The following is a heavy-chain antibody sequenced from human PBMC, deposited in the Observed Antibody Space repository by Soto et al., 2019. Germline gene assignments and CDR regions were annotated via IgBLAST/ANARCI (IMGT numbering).Heavy chain of an antibody. CDR3: AKVIYSSGSGTFDF. V-gene: IGHV3-23*01. D-gene: IGHD6-19*01. CDR2: IDSSGDGT. CDR1: GFIFSNYA. Sequence: EVQLLESGGGLVQPGGSLRLSCAASGFIFSNYAMNWVRQAPGKGLEWVSAIDSSGDGTYYADSVKSRFTISRDNSKSTLYLQMNSLRADDTAVYYCAKVIYSSGSGTFDFWGQGTRVTVSS. J-gene: IGHJ4*02.